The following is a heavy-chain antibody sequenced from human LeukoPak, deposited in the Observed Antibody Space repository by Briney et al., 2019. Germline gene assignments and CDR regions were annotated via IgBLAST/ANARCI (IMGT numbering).Heavy chain of an antibody. D-gene: IGHD5-12*01. CDR3: ASKRWLRKYPLDY. CDR1: GFTFSDYY. CDR2: ISSSGSTI. J-gene: IGHJ4*02. V-gene: IGHV3-11*04. Sequence: PGGSLRLSCAASGFTFSDYYMSWIRQAPGKGLEWVSYISSSGSTIYYADSVKGRFTISRDNAKNSLYLQMNSLRAEDTAVYYCASKRWLRKYPLDYWGQGTLVTVSS.